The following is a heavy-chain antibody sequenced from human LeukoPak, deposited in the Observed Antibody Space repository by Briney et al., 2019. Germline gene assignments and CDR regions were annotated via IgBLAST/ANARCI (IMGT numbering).Heavy chain of an antibody. D-gene: IGHD3-3*01. CDR2: IYHSGST. Sequence: PSETLSLTCTVSGGSISSSNWWSWVRQPPGKGLEWIGEIYHSGSTNYNPSLKSRVTISVDKSKNQFSLKLSSVTAADTAVYYCARSLTIFGVVTPLGDWGQGTLVTVSS. V-gene: IGHV4-4*02. CDR3: ARSLTIFGVVTPLGD. J-gene: IGHJ4*02. CDR1: GGSISSSNW.